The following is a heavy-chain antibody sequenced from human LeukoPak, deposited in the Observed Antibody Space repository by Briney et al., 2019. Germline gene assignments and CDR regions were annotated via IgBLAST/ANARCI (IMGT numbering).Heavy chain of an antibody. CDR1: GFTFSTYA. V-gene: IGHV3-23*01. D-gene: IGHD3-9*01. CDR3: AKEAYDVLTGTNWFDP. CDR2: ISGSGGST. Sequence: PGGSPRLSCAASGFTFSTYAMNWVRQAPGKGLEWVSGISGSGGSTHYADSVKGRFTISRDNSKNTLYLQMNSLRAEDTAVYYCAKEAYDVLTGTNWFDPWGQGTLVTVSS. J-gene: IGHJ5*02.